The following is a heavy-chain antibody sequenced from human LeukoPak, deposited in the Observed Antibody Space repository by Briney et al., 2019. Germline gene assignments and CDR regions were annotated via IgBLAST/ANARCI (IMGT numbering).Heavy chain of an antibody. Sequence: SETLSLTCTVSGGSISSSSYYWGWIRQPPGKGLEWIGSIYYSGSTYYNPSLKSRVTISVDTSKNQFSLKLSSVTAADTAVYYCARDLREYCSGGSCYSDAFDIWGQGTMVTVSS. CDR1: GGSISSSSYY. CDR2: IYYSGST. CDR3: ARDLREYCSGGSCYSDAFDI. V-gene: IGHV4-39*07. J-gene: IGHJ3*02. D-gene: IGHD2-15*01.